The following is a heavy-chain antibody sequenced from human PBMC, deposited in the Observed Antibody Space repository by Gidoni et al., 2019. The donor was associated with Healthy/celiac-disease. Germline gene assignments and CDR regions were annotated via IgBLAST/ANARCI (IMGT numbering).Heavy chain of an antibody. Sequence: EVQLLESGGGLVQHGGSLSLSCAASGFTFSHYAMSWVRPAPGKGLEWVSAISGSGGSTYYADAVKGRFTISRDNSKNTLYLQMNSLRAEDTAVYYCAKGLYDFWSGYSNPDYWGQGTLVTVSS. J-gene: IGHJ4*02. CDR2: ISGSGGST. D-gene: IGHD3-3*01. V-gene: IGHV3-23*01. CDR3: AKGLYDFWSGYSNPDY. CDR1: GFTFSHYA.